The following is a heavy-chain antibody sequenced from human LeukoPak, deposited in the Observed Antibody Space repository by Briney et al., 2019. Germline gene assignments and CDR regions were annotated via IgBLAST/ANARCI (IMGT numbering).Heavy chain of an antibody. CDR2: ISDSSTYI. D-gene: IGHD5/OR15-5a*01. J-gene: IGHJ4*02. CDR3: AVSFDY. CDR1: GFTFSTYS. Sequence: GGSLRLSCTASGFTFSTYSMTWVRQAPGKGLEWVSSISDSSTYIYYTDSVKGRFTISRDNAKNSLYLQMNSLRADDAAVYYCAVSFDYWGQGTLVTVSS. V-gene: IGHV3-21*01.